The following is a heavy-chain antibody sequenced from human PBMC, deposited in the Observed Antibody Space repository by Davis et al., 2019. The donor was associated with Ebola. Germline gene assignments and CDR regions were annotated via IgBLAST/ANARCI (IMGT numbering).Heavy chain of an antibody. CDR3: ARVGFRCSCDDL. J-gene: IGHJ4*02. CDR2: YGTSADT. D-gene: IGHD4/OR15-4a*01. Sequence: GESLKISCSASGFIFSTYVMSWVRQAPGKGLEWVSTYGTSADTYYADSVKGRFTISRDNAKNSLYLQMSSLKDEDTAVYYCARVGFRCSCDDLWGQGSLVTVSS. V-gene: IGHV3-69-1*01. CDR1: GFIFSTYV.